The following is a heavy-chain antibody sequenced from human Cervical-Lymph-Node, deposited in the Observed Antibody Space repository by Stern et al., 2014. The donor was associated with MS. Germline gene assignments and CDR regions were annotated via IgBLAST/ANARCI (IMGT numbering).Heavy chain of an antibody. CDR3: ARYSSSWYYHDY. D-gene: IGHD6-13*01. CDR2: IYYSGST. V-gene: IGHV4-59*01. Sequence: VPLVESGPGLVKPSETLSLTCTVSGGSISSYYWGWIRQPPGKGLEWIWHIYYSGSTNYNPSLKSRATISVDTSKNQFSLKLSSVTAADTAVYYCARYSSSWYYHDYWGQGTLVTVSS. J-gene: IGHJ4*02. CDR1: GGSISSYY.